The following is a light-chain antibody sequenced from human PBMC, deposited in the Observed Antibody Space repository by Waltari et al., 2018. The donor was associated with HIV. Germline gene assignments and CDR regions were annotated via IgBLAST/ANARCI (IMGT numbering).Light chain of an antibody. J-gene: IGKJ4*01. V-gene: IGKV4-1*01. CDR3: QQCYDTSLVT. Sequence: IVLTQSSDSLAVSLGERATIKCKSIHSFFYSSNKKNSLAWYQQKPGQPPRLLIYWASTRESGVPDRFSGSGSGTDFTLTISSLQAEDVARYYCQQCYDTSLVTFGGGTKLEIK. CDR1: HSFFYSSNKKNS. CDR2: WAS.